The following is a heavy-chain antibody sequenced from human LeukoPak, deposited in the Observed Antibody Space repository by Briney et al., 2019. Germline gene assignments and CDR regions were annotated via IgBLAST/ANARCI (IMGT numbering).Heavy chain of an antibody. V-gene: IGHV1-46*01. CDR3: ARDPPFHYDSSGSLDAFDI. Sequence: GASVKVSCKASGYTFTSYYMLWVRQAPGQGLEWMGIINPSGGSTSYAQKFRGRVTMTRDTSTSTVYRELSSLRSEDTAVYYCARDPPFHYDSSGSLDAFDIWGQGTMVTVSS. CDR2: INPSGGST. CDR1: GYTFTSYY. D-gene: IGHD3-22*01. J-gene: IGHJ3*02.